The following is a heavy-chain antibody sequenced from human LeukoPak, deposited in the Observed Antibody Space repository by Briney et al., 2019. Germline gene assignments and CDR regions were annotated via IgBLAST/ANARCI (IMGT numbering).Heavy chain of an antibody. CDR3: VKNWRVTGPD. D-gene: IGHD1-1*01. J-gene: IGHJ1*01. V-gene: IGHV3-23*01. CDR2: ISGSGGTT. CDR1: GFMFSTYA. Sequence: PGGPLRLSCAASGFMFSTYAMSWVRQAPGKGLEWVSAISGSGGTTYYADSVKGRYTISRDNSKNTLYLQMNSLRAEDTAVYYCVKNWRVTGPDWGQGTLVTVSS.